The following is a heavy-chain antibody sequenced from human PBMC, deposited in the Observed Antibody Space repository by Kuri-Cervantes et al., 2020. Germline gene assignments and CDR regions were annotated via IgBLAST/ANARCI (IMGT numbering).Heavy chain of an antibody. V-gene: IGHV3-33*01. CDR2: IWYDGSNK. D-gene: IGHD1-26*01. CDR3: AREGYSGSPPLYYYYGTDV. CDR1: GFTFSSYG. Sequence: GESLKISCAASGFTFSSYGMHWVRQAPGKGLEWVADIWYDGSNKYYADSVKGRFTISRDNSKNTLYLQMNSLRAEETAVYYCAREGYSGSPPLYYYYGTDVWGQGTTVTVSS. J-gene: IGHJ6*02.